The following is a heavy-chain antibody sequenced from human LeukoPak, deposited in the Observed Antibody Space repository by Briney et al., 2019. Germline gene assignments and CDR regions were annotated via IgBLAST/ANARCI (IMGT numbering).Heavy chain of an antibody. D-gene: IGHD5-12*01. J-gene: IGHJ4*02. Sequence: SQTLSLTCTVSGGSISSGDYYCNWIRQPPGKGLEWIGYVYYSGSTSYNPSLKSRVTISVDTSKNQFSLKLTSVTAADTAVYYCARGSAYGWFDYWGQGTLVTVSS. CDR2: VYYSGST. CDR3: ARGSAYGWFDY. V-gene: IGHV4-30-4*01. CDR1: GGSISSGDYY.